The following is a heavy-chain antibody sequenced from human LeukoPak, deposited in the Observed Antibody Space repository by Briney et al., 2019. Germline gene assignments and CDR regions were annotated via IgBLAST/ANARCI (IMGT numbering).Heavy chain of an antibody. D-gene: IGHD3-22*01. CDR3: ARAPFDSSGYYYDFYYYYMDV. V-gene: IGHV3-53*01. CDR1: GFTVSSNY. CDR2: IYSGGST. Sequence: GGSLRLSYAASGFTVSSNYMSWVRQAPGKGLEWVSVIYSGGSTYYADSVKGRFTISRDNSKNTLHLQMNSLRAEDTAVYYCARAPFDSSGYYYDFYYYYMDVWGKGTTVTVSS. J-gene: IGHJ6*03.